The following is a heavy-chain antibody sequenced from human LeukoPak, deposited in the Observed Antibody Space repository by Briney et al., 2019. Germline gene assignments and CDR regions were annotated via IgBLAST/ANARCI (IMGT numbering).Heavy chain of an antibody. V-gene: IGHV3-74*01. D-gene: IGHD2-15*01. J-gene: IGHJ4*02. CDR1: GFTFSSYW. CDR3: ATLGSSDY. CDR2: INGDGSST. Sequence: GGSLRLSCAASGFTFSSYWMHWVRQAPGKGLVWVSRINGDGSSTSYADSVKGRFTISRDNAKNTLYLQMNSLRAEDTAVYYCATLGSSDYWGQGTLVTVSS.